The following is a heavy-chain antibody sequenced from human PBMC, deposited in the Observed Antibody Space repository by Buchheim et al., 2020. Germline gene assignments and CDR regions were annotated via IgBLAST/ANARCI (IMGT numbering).Heavy chain of an antibody. CDR2: IYYSGST. V-gene: IGHV4-39*01. CDR1: GGSISSSSYY. Sequence: QLQLQESGPGLVKPSETLSLTCTVSGGSISSSSYYWGWIRQPPGKGLEWIGSIYYSGSTYYNPSLKSRVTISVDTSKNQFSLKLSSVTAADTAVYYCARHALSWNSCSGGSCYSGAFDIWGQGT. D-gene: IGHD2-15*01. J-gene: IGHJ3*02. CDR3: ARHALSWNSCSGGSCYSGAFDI.